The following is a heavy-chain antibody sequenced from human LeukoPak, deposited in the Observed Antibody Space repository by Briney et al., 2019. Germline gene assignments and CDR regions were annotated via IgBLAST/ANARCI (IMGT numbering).Heavy chain of an antibody. J-gene: IGHJ4*02. V-gene: IGHV3-48*02. Sequence: GGSLRLSCAASGFAFNTYDMNWVRQAPGRGLEWVSYISSNSGITNYADSVKGRFTISRDNAKESLYLQMNSLRDEDTAVYYCARILNYWGQGTLVTVSS. CDR2: ISSNSGIT. CDR1: GFAFNTYD. D-gene: IGHD2/OR15-2a*01. CDR3: ARILNY.